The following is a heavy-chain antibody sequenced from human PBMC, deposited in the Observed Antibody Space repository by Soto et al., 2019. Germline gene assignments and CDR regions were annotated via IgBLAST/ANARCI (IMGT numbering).Heavy chain of an antibody. D-gene: IGHD6-19*01. Sequence: SVKVSCKASGGTFSSYAISWVRQAPGQGLEWMGGIIPIFGTANYAQKFQGRVTITADKSTSTAYMELSSLRSEDTAVYYCARLEGSYSSGWYHSLGNPFDYWGQGTLVTVSS. CDR2: IIPIFGTA. CDR3: ARLEGSYSSGWYHSLGNPFDY. J-gene: IGHJ4*02. CDR1: GGTFSSYA. V-gene: IGHV1-69*06.